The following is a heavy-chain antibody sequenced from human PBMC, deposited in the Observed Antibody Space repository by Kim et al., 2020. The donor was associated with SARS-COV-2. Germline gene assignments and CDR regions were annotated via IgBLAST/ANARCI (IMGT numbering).Heavy chain of an antibody. V-gene: IGHV3-7*03. Sequence: GGSLRLSCAASGFTFSDYWMSWVRQAPVKGLEWVANIKQDGSAKNYVDSVKGRFTISRDNAKNSLFLQMNSLTAEDTAVYYCARNPIWFGDQAAFDIWGQGTMVTVSS. CDR3: ARNPIWFGDQAAFDI. D-gene: IGHD3-10*01. CDR2: IKQDGSAK. CDR1: GFTFSDYW. J-gene: IGHJ3*02.